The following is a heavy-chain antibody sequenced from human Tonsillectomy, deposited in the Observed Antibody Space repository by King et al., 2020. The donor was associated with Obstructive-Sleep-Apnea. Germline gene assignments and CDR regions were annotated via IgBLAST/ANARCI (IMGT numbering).Heavy chain of an antibody. CDR1: GFTFSIYT. D-gene: IGHD2-8*02. J-gene: IGHJ4*02. V-gene: IGHV3-23*04. Sequence: VQLVESGGGLVQPGGSLRLSCAASGFTFSIYTMGWVRQAPGKGLEWVSTISSSGDRTYYAESVRGRLTISRDNSKNTLYLQMNSLRAEDTAVYRCARDDVLSKDDVLYFDYGSQGTLVTASS. CDR2: ISSSGDRT. CDR3: ARDDVLSKDDVLYFDY.